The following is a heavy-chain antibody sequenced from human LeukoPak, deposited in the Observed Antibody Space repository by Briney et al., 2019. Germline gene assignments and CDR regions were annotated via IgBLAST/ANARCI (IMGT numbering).Heavy chain of an antibody. CDR3: ARGAYGSSGYYVDY. D-gene: IGHD3-22*01. Sequence: PSETLSLTCTVSGGSISSYYWSWIRQPPGKGLEWIGYIYYSGSTNYNPSLKSRVTISVDTSKNQFSLKLSSVTAADTAVYYCARGAYGSSGYYVDYWGQGTLVTVSS. CDR1: GGSISSYY. V-gene: IGHV4-59*01. CDR2: IYYSGST. J-gene: IGHJ4*02.